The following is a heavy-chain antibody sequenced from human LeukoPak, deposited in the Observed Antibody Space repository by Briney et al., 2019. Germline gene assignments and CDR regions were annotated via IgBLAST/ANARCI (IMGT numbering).Heavy chain of an antibody. Sequence: SETLSLTCTISGGSITGFCWSWIRQPPGKGLEWIGYVYYRGSTNHNPSLKSRLTISVDTSKNQFSLKLASVTAADTAVYFCARYPRDGPDIRAFDMWGQGTMVTVSS. V-gene: IGHV4-59*12. D-gene: IGHD5-24*01. CDR3: ARYPRDGPDIRAFDM. J-gene: IGHJ3*02. CDR1: GGSITGFC. CDR2: VYYRGST.